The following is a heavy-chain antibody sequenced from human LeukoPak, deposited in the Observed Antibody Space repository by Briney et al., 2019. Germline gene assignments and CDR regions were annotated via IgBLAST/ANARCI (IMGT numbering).Heavy chain of an antibody. V-gene: IGHV3-30*04. CDR2: ISYDGRNK. Sequence: GRSLRLSCAASGFTFSSYAMHWVRQAPGKGLEGVAVISYDGRNKYYADSVNGRFTISRDNSKNTLYLQMNSLRAEDTAVYYCARGSMTTVTQTSLGYFDLWGRGTLVTVSS. CDR1: GFTFSSYA. D-gene: IGHD4-17*01. J-gene: IGHJ2*01. CDR3: ARGSMTTVTQTSLGYFDL.